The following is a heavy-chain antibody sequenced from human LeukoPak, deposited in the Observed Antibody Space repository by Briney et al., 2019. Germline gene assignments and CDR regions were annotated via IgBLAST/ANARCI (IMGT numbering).Heavy chain of an antibody. Sequence: GESLKISCKGSGYSFTNYLIAWVRQMPGKGLEWMAIIYPDDSDTRYSPSLQGQVTISADKSISTAYLQWNSLKASDTAMYYCAIDVVNSGYYYIWGQGTLVTVSS. CDR3: AIDVVNSGYYYI. CDR1: GYSFTNYL. D-gene: IGHD3-22*01. J-gene: IGHJ4*02. CDR2: IYPDDSDT. V-gene: IGHV5-51*01.